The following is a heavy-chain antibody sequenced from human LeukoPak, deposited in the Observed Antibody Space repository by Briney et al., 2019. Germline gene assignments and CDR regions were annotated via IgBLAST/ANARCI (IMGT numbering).Heavy chain of an antibody. Sequence: SETLSLTCTVSGGSISSHYWSWIRQPPGKRLEWIGYIYYSGNTDYNPSLNSRVTISIDTSRTQFSLRLRSVTAADSAVYYCARVGGFYEYWSAYPYYFDYWGPGTLVTVSS. CDR1: GGSISSHY. D-gene: IGHD3-3*01. CDR3: ARVGGFYEYWSAYPYYFDY. V-gene: IGHV4-59*11. CDR2: IYYSGNT. J-gene: IGHJ4*02.